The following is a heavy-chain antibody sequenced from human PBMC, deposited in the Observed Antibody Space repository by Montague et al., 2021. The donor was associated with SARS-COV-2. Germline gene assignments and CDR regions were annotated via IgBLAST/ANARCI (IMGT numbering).Heavy chain of an antibody. J-gene: IGHJ4*02. CDR1: GFNFNNYA. D-gene: IGHD1-26*01. V-gene: IGHV3-23*01. CDR3: AKAEHMPYSGGYWDS. CDR2: ISGGGDDT. Sequence: SLRLSCAASGFNFNNYAMIWVRQAPGKGLEWVSGISGGGDDTYTADSVRGRFTISRDNFKKTLSLQMNSLRAEDSAIYYCAKAEHMPYSGGYWDSWGQGALVTVSS.